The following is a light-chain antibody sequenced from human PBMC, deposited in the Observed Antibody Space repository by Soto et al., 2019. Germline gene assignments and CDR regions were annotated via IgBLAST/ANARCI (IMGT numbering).Light chain of an antibody. V-gene: IGKV3-15*01. CDR1: QSVSSY. J-gene: IGKJ1*01. CDR2: GAS. CDR3: QQYRNWPRT. Sequence: EIVVTQSPATLSLSPGERATLSCRASQSVSSYLAWYQQKPGQAPRLLIYGASTRATDMPGRFSGRGSGTEFTLTISSLQSEDYAVYYCQQYRNWPRTFGQGTKVDI.